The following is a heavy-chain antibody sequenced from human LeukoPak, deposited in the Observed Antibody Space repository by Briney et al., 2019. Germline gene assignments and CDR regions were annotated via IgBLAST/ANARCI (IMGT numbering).Heavy chain of an antibody. CDR3: ARDQASGSYFY. Sequence: GFXFSSYSMNWVRQAPGXGLEWVSSISSSSSYIYYADSVKGRFTISRDNAKNSLYLQMNSLRAEDTAVYYCARDQASGSYFYWGQGTLVTVSS. CDR2: ISSSSSYI. V-gene: IGHV3-21*01. D-gene: IGHD1-26*01. CDR1: GFXFSSYS. J-gene: IGHJ4*02.